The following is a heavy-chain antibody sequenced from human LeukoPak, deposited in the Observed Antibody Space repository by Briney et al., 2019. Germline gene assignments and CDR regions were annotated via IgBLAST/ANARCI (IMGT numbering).Heavy chain of an antibody. Sequence: GGSLRLSCAASGFTLSTYGMHWVRQAPGKGLEWVAMMSYDGKSEYYGDSVKGRFAISRVISNNALYMQMNSLRAEDTAVYYCARDLYGSGWYNYFDPWGQGALVTVSS. V-gene: IGHV3-30*03. D-gene: IGHD6-19*01. CDR1: GFTLSTYG. CDR3: ARDLYGSGWYNYFDP. J-gene: IGHJ5*02. CDR2: MSYDGKSE.